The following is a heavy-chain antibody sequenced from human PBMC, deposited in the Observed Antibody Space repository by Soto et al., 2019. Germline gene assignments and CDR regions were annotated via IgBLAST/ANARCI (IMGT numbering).Heavy chain of an antibody. Sequence: SETLSLTCTVSGDSITSSRYYWVWIRQPPGRGLEWAGSIYYSGSTYYSPSLKSRVTISVDTSMNQFSLELSSVTAADTAVYFCESLRRRSSLIYDHDYWGQGTLVTV. J-gene: IGHJ4*02. CDR1: GDSITSSRYY. D-gene: IGHD3-3*01. V-gene: IGHV4-39*01. CDR3: ESLRRRSSLIYDHDY. CDR2: IYYSGST.